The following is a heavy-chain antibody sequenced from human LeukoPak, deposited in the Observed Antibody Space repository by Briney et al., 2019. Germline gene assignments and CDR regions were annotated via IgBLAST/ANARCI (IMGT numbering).Heavy chain of an antibody. CDR1: GFTFSSYS. CDR2: ISSSSSYI. CDR3: ARFVGQLVARGPLDY. Sequence: GGSLRLSCAASGFTFSSYSMNWVRQAPGKGLEWVSSISSSSSYIYYADSVKGRFTISGDNAKNSLYLQMNSLRAEDTAVYYCARFVGQLVARGPLDYWGQGTLVTVSS. V-gene: IGHV3-21*01. D-gene: IGHD6-6*01. J-gene: IGHJ4*02.